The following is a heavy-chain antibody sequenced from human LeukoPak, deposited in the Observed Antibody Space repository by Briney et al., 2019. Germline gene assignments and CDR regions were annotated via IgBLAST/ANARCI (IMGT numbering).Heavy chain of an antibody. Sequence: GGSLRLSCAASGFTFSSYGMHWVRQAPGKGLEWVAVISYDGSNKYYADSVKGRFTISRDNSKNTLYLQMNSLRAEDAAVYYCATIGDRRSDELYRIDYWGQGTLVTVSS. CDR3: ATIGDRRSDELYRIDY. V-gene: IGHV3-30*03. D-gene: IGHD3-16*02. CDR2: ISYDGSNK. J-gene: IGHJ4*02. CDR1: GFTFSSYG.